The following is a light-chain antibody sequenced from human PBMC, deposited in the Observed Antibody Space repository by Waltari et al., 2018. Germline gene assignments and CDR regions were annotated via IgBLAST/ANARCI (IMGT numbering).Light chain of an antibody. J-gene: IGLJ2*01. CDR3: SSYAGRNNLV. V-gene: IGLV2-8*01. CDR1: SSDVGSYYY. CDR2: EVS. Sequence: SALTQPPSASGSPGQSVTISCTGSSSDVGSYYYVSWYQQHPGKAPKLMIYEVSKRPSGVPDRFSGSKSGNTASLTVSGLQAEDETDYYCSSYAGRNNLVFGGGTKLTVL.